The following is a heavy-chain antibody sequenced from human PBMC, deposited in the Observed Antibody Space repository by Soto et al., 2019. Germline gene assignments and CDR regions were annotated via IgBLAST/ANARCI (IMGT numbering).Heavy chain of an antibody. D-gene: IGHD4-4*01. CDR2: IYYSGST. Sequence: PSEALSLTCTVSVGSISSYYWSWIRQPPGKGLEWIGYIYYSGSTNYNPSLKSRVTISVDTSKNQFSLKLSSVTAADTAVYYCARKLNSNYVLWYYYYGMDVWGQGATVTVSS. CDR3: ARKLNSNYVLWYYYYGMDV. V-gene: IGHV4-59*01. J-gene: IGHJ6*02. CDR1: VGSISSYY.